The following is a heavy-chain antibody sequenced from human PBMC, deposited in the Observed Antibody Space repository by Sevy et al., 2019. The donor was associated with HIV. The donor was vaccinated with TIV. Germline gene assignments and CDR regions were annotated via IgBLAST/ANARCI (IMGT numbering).Heavy chain of an antibody. CDR1: GFTVSSNY. D-gene: IGHD3-22*01. J-gene: IGHJ4*02. CDR2: IDSGGST. Sequence: EGSLRLSCAASGFTVSSNYMSWVRQAPGKALEWVSVIDSGGSTYYADSVKGRFTISRDNSKNTLYLQMNSLRVEDTAVYYWAEGTSGYSHFDYWGQGTLVTVSS. V-gene: IGHV3-53*01. CDR3: AEGTSGYSHFDY.